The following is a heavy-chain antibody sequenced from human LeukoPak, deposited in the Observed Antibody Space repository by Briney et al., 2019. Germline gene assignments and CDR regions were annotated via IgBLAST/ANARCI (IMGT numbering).Heavy chain of an antibody. D-gene: IGHD3-22*01. J-gene: IGHJ3*02. V-gene: IGHV4-59*01. CDR2: IYYSGST. CDR3: ARVPAVAITMIVVNAFDI. CDR1: GGSISSYY. Sequence: PSETLSLTCTVSGGSISSYYWSWIRQPPGKGLEWIGYIYYSGSTNYNPSLKSRVTISVDTSKNQFSLKLSSVTAADTAVYYCARVPAVAITMIVVNAFDIWSQGTMVTVSS.